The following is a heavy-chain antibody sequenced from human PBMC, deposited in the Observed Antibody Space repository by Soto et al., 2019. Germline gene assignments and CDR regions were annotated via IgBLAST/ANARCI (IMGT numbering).Heavy chain of an antibody. CDR2: IKQDGSEK. D-gene: IGHD1-20*01. CDR3: SRDGRPGRERINDY. CDR1: GFTFASFW. Sequence: GGSLRLSCAASGFTFASFWMVWVRQAPGKGLEWVASIKQDGSEKFYLDSVKGRFTISRDNTKNSLSLQMNSLRAEDTAVYHCSRDGRPGRERINDYWGQGSLVIVSS. V-gene: IGHV3-7*01. J-gene: IGHJ4*02.